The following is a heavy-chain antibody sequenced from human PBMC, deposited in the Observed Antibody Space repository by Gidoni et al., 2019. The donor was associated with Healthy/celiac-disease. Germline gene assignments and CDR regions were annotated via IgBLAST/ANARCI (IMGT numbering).Heavy chain of an antibody. CDR3: AKRASDPGAFDI. CDR1: GFTFSSYA. V-gene: IGHV3-23*01. Sequence: EVQLLESGGGLVQPGGSLRLSCAASGFTFSSYAMIWVRQAPGNGLEWVSDISGSGCSTYYADSVTGRFTISRDNSKNSLYMHMNSLRAEDTAVYYCAKRASDPGAFDIWGQGTMVTVSS. D-gene: IGHD2-21*01. CDR2: ISGSGCST. J-gene: IGHJ3*02.